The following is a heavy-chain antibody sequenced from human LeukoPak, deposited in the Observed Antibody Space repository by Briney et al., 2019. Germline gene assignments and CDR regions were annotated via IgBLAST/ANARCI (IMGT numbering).Heavy chain of an antibody. Sequence: PSETLSLTCAVYGGSFSGYYWTWIRQTPEKGLEWIGEMNPSGSTSYNPSLKSRVTISVDTSKNQFSLKLNSVTATDTAVYYCARLYSSSSHFDYWGQGTLVTVSS. CDR3: ARLYSSSSHFDY. J-gene: IGHJ4*02. CDR2: MNPSGST. CDR1: GGSFSGYY. V-gene: IGHV4-34*01. D-gene: IGHD6-6*01.